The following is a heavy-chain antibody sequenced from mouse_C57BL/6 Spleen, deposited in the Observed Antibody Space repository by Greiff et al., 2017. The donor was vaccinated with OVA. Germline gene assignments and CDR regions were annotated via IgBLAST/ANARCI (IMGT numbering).Heavy chain of an antibody. V-gene: IGHV5-17*01. D-gene: IGHD1-1*02. CDR3: ARPSLWYYFDY. Sequence: EVKLVESGGGLVKPGGSLKLSCAASGFTFSDYGMHWVRQAPEKGLEWVAYISSGSSTIYYADTVKGRFTISRDNATNTLFMQMTSLTSEDTAMSYCARPSLWYYFDYWGQGTTLTVSS. CDR1: GFTFSDYG. J-gene: IGHJ2*01. CDR2: ISSGSSTI.